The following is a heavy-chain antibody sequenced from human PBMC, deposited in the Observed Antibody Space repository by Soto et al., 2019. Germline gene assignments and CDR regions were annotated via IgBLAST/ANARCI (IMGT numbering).Heavy chain of an antibody. CDR3: ARRLRRYCTNVVCSYYYHFLDV. CDR1: GFTFSSYA. V-gene: IGHV3-23*01. CDR2: ISGSGGST. D-gene: IGHD2-8*01. Sequence: GGALRLSCAASGFTFSSYAMSWVRQAPGKGLEWVSAISGSGGSTYYADSVKGRFTISRDNSKNTLYLQMNSLRAEDTAVYYCARRLRRYCTNVVCSYYYHFLDVGGKGTTVTVSS. J-gene: IGHJ6*03.